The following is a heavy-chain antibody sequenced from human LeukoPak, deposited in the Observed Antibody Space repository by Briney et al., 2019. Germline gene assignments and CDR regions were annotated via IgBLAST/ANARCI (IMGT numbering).Heavy chain of an antibody. CDR3: ARGVDTSIKYYFDY. CDR2: IYYGGNT. J-gene: IGHJ4*02. D-gene: IGHD5-18*01. CDR1: GGSIGNYY. Sequence: SETLSLTCTVSGGSIGNYYWSWIRQPPGKGLEWIGYIYYGGNTNYNPSLQSRVTISVDASKNQFSLRLRSVTAADTAVYYCARGVDTSIKYYFDYWGQGTLVTVSS. V-gene: IGHV4-59*01.